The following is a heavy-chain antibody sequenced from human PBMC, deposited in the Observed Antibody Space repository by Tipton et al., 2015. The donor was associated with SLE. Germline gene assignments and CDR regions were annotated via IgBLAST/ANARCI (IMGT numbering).Heavy chain of an antibody. Sequence: TLSLTCTVSGGSISSYYWSWIRQPPGKGLEWIGYIYYSGSTNYNPSLKSRVTISVDTSKNQFSLKLSSVTAADTAVYYCAGGQLKRRGCDYGAQGTRVTVSS. CDR1: GGSISSYY. CDR3: AGGQLKRRGCDY. J-gene: IGHJ4*02. CDR2: IYYSGST. D-gene: IGHD2-2*01. V-gene: IGHV4-59*01.